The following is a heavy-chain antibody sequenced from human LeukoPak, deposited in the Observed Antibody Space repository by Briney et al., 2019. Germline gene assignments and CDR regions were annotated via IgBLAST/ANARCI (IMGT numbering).Heavy chain of an antibody. CDR3: ARHASGWVGGLDY. J-gene: IGHJ4*02. Sequence: SETLSLTCTVSGASFSDLYWSWIRQSPGRGLEWIGYVSDSGGTSYNPSLKSRVTLSVDTSKNQFFLNLNSVTAADTAVYYCARHASGWVGGLDYWGQGTLVTVSS. CDR2: VSDSGGT. D-gene: IGHD6-19*01. CDR1: GASFSDLY. V-gene: IGHV4-59*08.